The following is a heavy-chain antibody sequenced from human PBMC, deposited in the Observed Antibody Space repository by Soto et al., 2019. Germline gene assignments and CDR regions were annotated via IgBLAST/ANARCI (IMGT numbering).Heavy chain of an antibody. Sequence: PGGSLRLSCAASGFTFSDAWINWVRQAPGKGLEWVSAISGSGGSTYYADSVKGRFTISRDNSKNTLYLQMNSLRAEDTAVYYCAKGIQLWSRGVFDYWGQGTLVTVSS. V-gene: IGHV3-23*01. CDR3: AKGIQLWSRGVFDY. D-gene: IGHD5-18*01. CDR2: ISGSGGST. CDR1: GFTFSDAW. J-gene: IGHJ4*02.